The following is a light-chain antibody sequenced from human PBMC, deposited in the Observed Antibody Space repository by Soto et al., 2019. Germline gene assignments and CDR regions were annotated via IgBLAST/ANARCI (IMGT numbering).Light chain of an antibody. Sequence: DIQMTQSPSSLSASVGDRVTITCRASQSVTSYLNWYQQKPGKAPELLIHAASRLQSGVPSRFSGSGGGTDFTLSISSVQPEDFATYFCQQSYMDPITFGQGTRLEIK. CDR2: AAS. CDR1: QSVTSY. CDR3: QQSYMDPIT. J-gene: IGKJ5*01. V-gene: IGKV1-39*01.